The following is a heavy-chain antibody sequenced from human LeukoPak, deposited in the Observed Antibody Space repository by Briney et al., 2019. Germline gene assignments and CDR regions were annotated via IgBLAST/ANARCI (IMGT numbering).Heavy chain of an antibody. J-gene: IGHJ4*02. CDR1: GGSISSSSYY. CDR3: ARHYYGSGSLNYYFDY. Sequence: SETLSLTCTVSGGSISSSSYYWGWIRQPPGKGLEWIGSIYYSGSTYYNPSLKSRVTISVDTSKNQFSLKLSSVTAAATAVYYCARHYYGSGSLNYYFDYWGQGTLVTVSS. V-gene: IGHV4-39*01. D-gene: IGHD3-10*01. CDR2: IYYSGST.